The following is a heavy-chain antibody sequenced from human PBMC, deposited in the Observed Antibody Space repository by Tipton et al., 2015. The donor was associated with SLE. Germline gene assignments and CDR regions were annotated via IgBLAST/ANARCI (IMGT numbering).Heavy chain of an antibody. CDR1: GDSISSYF. V-gene: IGHV4-59*01. J-gene: IGHJ4*02. CDR3: ARAYSSDPFDY. CDR2: MYFSGSA. D-gene: IGHD6-13*01. Sequence: TLSLTCTVSGDSISSYFWNWVRQPPGKGLEWIGYMYFSGSAGYNPSLKSRVSISVDTSRNEFSLKMNSVTSADTAVYYCARAYSSDPFDYWGQGVPVTVSS.